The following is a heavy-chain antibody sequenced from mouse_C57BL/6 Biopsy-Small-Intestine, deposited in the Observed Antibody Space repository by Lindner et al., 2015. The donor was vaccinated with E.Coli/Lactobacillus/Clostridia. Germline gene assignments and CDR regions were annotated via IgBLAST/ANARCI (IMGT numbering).Heavy chain of an antibody. Sequence: VQLQESGAELVRPGASVKLSCTASGFNXKDDYMHWVKQRPEQGLEWIGRIDPATGNTKYAPKFQDKATITADTSSNTVYLQLSSLTSEYTAVYYCVRWRSHYAMDYWGQGTSVTVSS. CDR2: IDPATGNT. J-gene: IGHJ4*01. V-gene: IGHV14-3*01. CDR1: GFNXKDDY. CDR3: VRWRSHYAMDY.